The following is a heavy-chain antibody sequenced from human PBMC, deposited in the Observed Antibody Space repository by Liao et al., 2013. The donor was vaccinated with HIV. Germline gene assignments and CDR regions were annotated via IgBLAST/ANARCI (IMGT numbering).Heavy chain of an antibody. Sequence: QVRLQESGPGLVKPSQTLSLTCTVSGDLIRRDNYYWTWIRQPAGKGLEWIGHIYTGMSTTGTTNYNPSLKSRVSISADTSSNHVSLKLTSVTAADTAVYYCARDPGAMIRGVIIMRYAFDIWGQGTMVTVSS. CDR1: GDLIRRDNYY. CDR3: ARDPGAMIRGVIIMRYAFDI. V-gene: IGHV4-61*02. J-gene: IGHJ3*02. CDR2: IYTGMSTTGTT. D-gene: IGHD3-10*01.